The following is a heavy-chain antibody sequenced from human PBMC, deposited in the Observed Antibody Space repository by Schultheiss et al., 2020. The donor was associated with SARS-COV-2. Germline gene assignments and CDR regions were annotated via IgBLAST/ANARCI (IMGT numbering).Heavy chain of an antibody. Sequence: ASVKVSCKASGYTFTSYAMHWVRQAPGQRLEWMGWISAYNGNTNYAQKLQGRVTMTTDTSTSTAYMELRSLRSDDTAVYYCARDAPWYYYDSSGYYYGYWGQGTLVTVSS. CDR3: ARDAPWYYYDSSGYYYGY. J-gene: IGHJ4*02. CDR2: ISAYNGNT. V-gene: IGHV1-18*01. D-gene: IGHD3-22*01. CDR1: GYTFTSYA.